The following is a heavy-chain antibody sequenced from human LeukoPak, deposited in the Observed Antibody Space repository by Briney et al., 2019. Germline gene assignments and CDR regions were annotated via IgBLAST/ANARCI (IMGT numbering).Heavy chain of an antibody. V-gene: IGHV1-24*01. J-gene: IGHJ4*02. CDR1: GYTLTELS. CDR2: FDPEDGET. Sequence: ASVKVSCTVSGYTLTELSMHWVRQAPGKGLVWMGGFDPEDGETIYAQKFQGRVTMTEDTSTDTAYMELSSLRSEDTAVYYCATTVVTPEGAYFDYWGQGTLVTVSS. D-gene: IGHD4-23*01. CDR3: ATTVVTPEGAYFDY.